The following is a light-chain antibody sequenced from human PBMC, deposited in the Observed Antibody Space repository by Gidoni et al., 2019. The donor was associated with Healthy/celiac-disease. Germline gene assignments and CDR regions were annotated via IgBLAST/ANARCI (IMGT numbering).Light chain of an antibody. V-gene: IGLV2-14*03. Sequence: QSALTQPASVSGSPGQSITISCTGTSSDVGGYNYVSWYQQHPGKAPKLMIYDVSNRPSRVSNRFSGSKSGNTASLTISGLQAEDEADYYCSSYTSSSTFEVFGGGTKLTVL. J-gene: IGLJ2*01. CDR2: DVS. CDR3: SSYTSSSTFEV. CDR1: SSDVGGYNY.